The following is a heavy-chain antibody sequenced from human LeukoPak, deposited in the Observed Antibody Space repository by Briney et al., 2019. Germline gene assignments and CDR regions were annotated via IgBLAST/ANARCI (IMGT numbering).Heavy chain of an antibody. CDR1: GFTFSNYA. V-gene: IGHV3-23*01. Sequence: PGGSLRLSCAASGFTFSNYAMSWVRQAPGKGLEWVSAISGSGGSTYYADSVKGRFTISRDNSKNTLYLQMNSLRAEDTALYYCAKGPNAYSRYGMDVWGQGTTVTVSS. J-gene: IGHJ6*02. CDR3: AKGPNAYSRYGMDV. D-gene: IGHD6-13*01. CDR2: ISGSGGST.